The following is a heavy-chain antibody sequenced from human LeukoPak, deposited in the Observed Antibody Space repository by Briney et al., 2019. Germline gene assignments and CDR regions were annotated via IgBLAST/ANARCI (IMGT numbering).Heavy chain of an antibody. CDR3: ARGDYYEGFFDY. D-gene: IGHD3-22*01. CDR2: IYHSGST. Sequence: PSETLSLTCTVSGGSISSYYWGWIRQPPGKGLEWIGSIYHSGSTYYNPSLKSRVTISVDTSKNQFSLKLSSVTAADTAVYYCARGDYYEGFFDYWGQGTLVTVSS. CDR1: GGSISSYY. J-gene: IGHJ4*02. V-gene: IGHV4-38-2*02.